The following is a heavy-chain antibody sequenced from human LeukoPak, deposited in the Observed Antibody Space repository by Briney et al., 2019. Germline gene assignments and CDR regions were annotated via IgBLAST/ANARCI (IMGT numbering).Heavy chain of an antibody. J-gene: IGHJ4*02. CDR3: ARVNYDSSGYFFDY. CDR2: IYYSGST. Sequence: PSETLSLTCTVSGGSISSYYWSWIRQPSGKGLEWIGYIYYSGSTNYNPSLKSRVTISVDTSKNQFSLKLSSVTAADTAVYYCARVNYDSSGYFFDYWGQGTLVTVSS. V-gene: IGHV4-59*01. CDR1: GGSISSYY. D-gene: IGHD3-22*01.